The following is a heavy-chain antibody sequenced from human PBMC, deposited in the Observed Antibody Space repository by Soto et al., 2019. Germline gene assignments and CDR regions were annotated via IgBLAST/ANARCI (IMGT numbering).Heavy chain of an antibody. D-gene: IGHD6-13*01. Sequence: ETLSLTCAVYGGSFSGYYWSWIRQPPGKGLEWIGEINHSGSTNYNPSLKSRVTISVDTSKNQFSLKLSSVTAADTAVYYCARGRPRIYSIAAAGKNWFDPWGQGSLVTVSS. CDR2: INHSGST. CDR1: GGSFSGYY. V-gene: IGHV4-34*01. J-gene: IGHJ5*02. CDR3: ARGRPRIYSIAAAGKNWFDP.